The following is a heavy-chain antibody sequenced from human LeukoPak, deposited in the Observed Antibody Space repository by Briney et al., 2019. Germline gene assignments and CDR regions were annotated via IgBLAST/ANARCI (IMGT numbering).Heavy chain of an antibody. CDR1: GFIFDDFT. J-gene: IGHJ4*02. CDR2: ISWDGSSA. D-gene: IGHD5-18*01. V-gene: IGHV3-43*01. CDR3: AKFPDTVVENTGFFDY. Sequence: QPGGSLRLSCAASGFIFDDFTMNWVRHAPGKGLEWVSLISWDGSSARYADSVKGRFTISRDNSNNFLYLQMNSLRIEDTALYYCAKFPDTVVENTGFFDYWGQGTLVTVSS.